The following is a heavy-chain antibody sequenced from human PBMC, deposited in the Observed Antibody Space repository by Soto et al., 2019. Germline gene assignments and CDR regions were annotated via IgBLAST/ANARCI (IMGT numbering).Heavy chain of an antibody. J-gene: IGHJ3*02. CDR1: GGTFSSYA. CDR3: ARGIAAAGPILLGSLGAFDI. CDR2: IIPIFGTA. D-gene: IGHD6-13*01. V-gene: IGHV1-69*01. Sequence: QVQLVQSGAEVQKPGSSVKVSCKASGGTFSSYAISWVRQAPGQGLEWMGGIIPIFGTANYAQKFQGRVTITADESTSTAYMELSSLRSEDTAVYYCARGIAAAGPILLGSLGAFDIWGQGTMVTVSS.